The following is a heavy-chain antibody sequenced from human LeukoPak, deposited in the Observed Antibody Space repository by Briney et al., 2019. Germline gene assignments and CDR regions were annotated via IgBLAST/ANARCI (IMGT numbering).Heavy chain of an antibody. Sequence: SSETLSLTCAVSGGSILTTNWWSWVRQPPGKGLEWIGEVHLSGASNYNPSLKSRVNMTIDKSKNQLSLELTSVTAADTAIYYCTRESGAFSPFGFWGQGTLVTVSS. J-gene: IGHJ4*02. CDR1: GGSILTTNW. CDR3: TRESGAFSPFGF. D-gene: IGHD1-26*01. CDR2: VHLSGAS. V-gene: IGHV4-4*02.